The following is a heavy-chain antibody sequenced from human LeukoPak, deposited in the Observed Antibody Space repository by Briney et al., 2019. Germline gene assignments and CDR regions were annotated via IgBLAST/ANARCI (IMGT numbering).Heavy chain of an antibody. CDR2: IYSSGYT. D-gene: IGHD1/OR15-1a*01. CDR1: GGAIRSHY. Sequence: SETLSLTCTVSGGAIRSHYWNWIRQPAGKGLEWIGRIYSSGYTDNNPFLKSRITMSVDMSKNQFSLRLNSVTAADTAVYYCARGEHSVDSWGQGMLVTVSS. CDR3: ARGEHSVDS. V-gene: IGHV4-4*07. J-gene: IGHJ4*02.